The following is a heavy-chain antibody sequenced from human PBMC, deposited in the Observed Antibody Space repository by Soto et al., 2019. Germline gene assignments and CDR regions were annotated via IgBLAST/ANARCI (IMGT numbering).Heavy chain of an antibody. V-gene: IGHV3-48*03. D-gene: IGHD2-15*01. CDR2: ISSSGSTI. CDR3: ARDNPAIVVVVAATPASSPGMDV. CDR1: GFTFSSYE. Sequence: GGSLRLSCAASGFTFSSYEMNWVRQAPGKGLEWVSYISSSGSTIYYADSVKGRFTISRDNAKNSLYLQMNSLRAEDTAVYYCARDNPAIVVVVAATPASSPGMDVWGQGTTVTVSS. J-gene: IGHJ6*02.